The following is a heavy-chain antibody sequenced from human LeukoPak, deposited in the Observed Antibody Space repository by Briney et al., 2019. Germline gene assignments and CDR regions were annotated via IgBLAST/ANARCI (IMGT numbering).Heavy chain of an antibody. Sequence: SETLSLTCTVSGGSISSYYWSWIRQPPGKGLEWIGYIYYSGSTNYNPSLKSRVTISVDTSKNQFSLKLSSVTAADTAVYYCARVVGYYYDSSGYVGSDYWGQGTLVTVSS. CDR3: ARVVGYYYDSSGYVGSDY. J-gene: IGHJ4*02. CDR1: GGSISSYY. CDR2: IYYSGST. D-gene: IGHD3-22*01. V-gene: IGHV4-59*08.